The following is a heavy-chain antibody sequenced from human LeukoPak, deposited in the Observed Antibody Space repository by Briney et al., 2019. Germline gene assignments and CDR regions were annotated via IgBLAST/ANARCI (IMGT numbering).Heavy chain of an antibody. CDR1: GYCISSGYY. CDR3: ARHGLNYYDSSGSSFDY. Sequence: SETLSLTCTVSGYCISSGYYWGWIRQPPGKGLEWIGSIYHSGSTYYNPSLKSRVTISVDTSKNQFSLKLSSVTAADTAVYYCARHGLNYYDSSGSSFDYWGQGTLVTVSS. V-gene: IGHV4-38-2*02. CDR2: IYHSGST. D-gene: IGHD3-22*01. J-gene: IGHJ4*02.